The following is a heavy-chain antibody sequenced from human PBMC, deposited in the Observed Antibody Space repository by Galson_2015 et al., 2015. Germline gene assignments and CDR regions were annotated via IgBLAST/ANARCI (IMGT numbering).Heavy chain of an antibody. CDR3: AVTYDYDSSGYSPENDAFDT. CDR1: GYTFTSYD. D-gene: IGHD3-22*01. J-gene: IGHJ3*02. Sequence: SVKVSCKASGYTFTSYDINWVRQATGQGLEWMGWMNPNSGNTGYAQKFQGRVTMTRNTSISTAYMELSSVRSEDTAVYYCAVTYDYDSSGYSPENDAFDTWGQGTLVTVSS. V-gene: IGHV1-8*01. CDR2: MNPNSGNT.